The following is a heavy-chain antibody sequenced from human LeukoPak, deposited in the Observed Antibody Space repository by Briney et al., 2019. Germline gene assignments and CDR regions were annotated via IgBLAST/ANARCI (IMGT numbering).Heavy chain of an antibody. Sequence: DPSETLSLTCAVSGGSFSSNKWWSWVRQPPGKGLEWIGEINHSESTNYNPSLKSRVTISIDKSKNQFSLNLSSVTAADTAVYYCARDGKSSYYYYYYMDVWGKGTTVTISS. CDR3: ARDGKSSYYYYYYMDV. J-gene: IGHJ6*03. D-gene: IGHD6-6*01. V-gene: IGHV4-4*02. CDR1: GGSFSSNKW. CDR2: INHSEST.